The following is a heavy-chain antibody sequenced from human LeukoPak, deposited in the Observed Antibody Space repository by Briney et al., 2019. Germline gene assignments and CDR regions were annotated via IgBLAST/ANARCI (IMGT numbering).Heavy chain of an antibody. CDR1: GFTFSSYS. CDR3: ARVLYDFWSGSSYYFDY. D-gene: IGHD3-3*01. Sequence: GSLRLSCAAPGFTFSSYSMNWVRQAPGKGLEWIGEINHSGSTNYNPSLESRVTISVDTSKNQFSLKLSSVTAADTAVYYCARVLYDFWSGSSYYFDYWGQGTLVTVSS. CDR2: INHSGST. V-gene: IGHV4-34*01. J-gene: IGHJ4*02.